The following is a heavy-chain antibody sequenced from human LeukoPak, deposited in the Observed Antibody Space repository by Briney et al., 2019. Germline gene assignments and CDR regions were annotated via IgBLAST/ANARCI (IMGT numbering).Heavy chain of an antibody. CDR1: GYSISSGYY. CDR3: ASGAVAGRDNWFDP. V-gene: IGHV4-38-2*02. CDR2: IYHSGST. Sequence: PSETLSLTCTVSGYSISSGYYWGWIRQPPGKGLEWIGSIYHSGSTYYNPSLKSRVTISVDTSKNQFSLKLSSVTAADTAVYYCASGAVAGRDNWFDPWGQGTLVTVSS. J-gene: IGHJ5*02. D-gene: IGHD6-19*01.